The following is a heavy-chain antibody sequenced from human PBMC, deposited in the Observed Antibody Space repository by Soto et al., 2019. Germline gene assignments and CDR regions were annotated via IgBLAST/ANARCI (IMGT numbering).Heavy chain of an antibody. CDR1: GITFSSYA. V-gene: IGHV3-23*01. CDR3: AKDSFDWNYDYFDS. D-gene: IGHD1-7*01. CDR2: ISGSGGST. Sequence: GSLRLSCAASGITFSSYAMSWVRQAPGKGLEWVSGISGSGGSTYYADSVKGRFTISRDSSKNTLYLQMNSLRAEDTAVYFCAKDSFDWNYDYFDSWGPGTLGTVSS. J-gene: IGHJ4*02.